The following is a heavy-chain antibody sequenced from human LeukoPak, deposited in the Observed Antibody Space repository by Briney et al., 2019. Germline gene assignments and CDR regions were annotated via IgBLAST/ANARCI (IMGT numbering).Heavy chain of an antibody. CDR3: AREGVAAAGTPWFDP. V-gene: IGHV4-59*01. J-gene: IGHJ5*02. CDR1: GGSISSYY. CDR2: IYYSGST. Sequence: SETLSLTCTVSGGSISSYYWSWIRQSPGKGLEWIGYIYYSGSTNYNPSLKSRVTISVDTSKNQFSLKLSSVTAADTAVYYCAREGVAAAGTPWFDPWGQGTLVTVSS. D-gene: IGHD6-13*01.